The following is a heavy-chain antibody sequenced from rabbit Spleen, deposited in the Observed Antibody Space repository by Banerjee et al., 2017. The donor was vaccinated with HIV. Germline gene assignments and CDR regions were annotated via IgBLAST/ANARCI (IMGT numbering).Heavy chain of an antibody. Sequence: QEQLVESGGGLVKPEGSLTLTCKASGFSFSDGDVVCWVRQAPGKGLEWIACINTYTGKSVYASWATGRFTVSRTSSTTVTLQMTSLTAADTATYFCAKEDYTSAYAASIDLWGPGTLVTVS. CDR2: INTYTGKS. V-gene: IGHV1S45*01. CDR3: AKEDYTSAYAASIDL. J-gene: IGHJ4*01. CDR1: GFSFSDGDV. D-gene: IGHD6-1*01.